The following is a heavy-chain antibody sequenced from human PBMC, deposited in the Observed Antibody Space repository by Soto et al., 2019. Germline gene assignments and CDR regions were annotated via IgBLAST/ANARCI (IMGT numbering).Heavy chain of an antibody. CDR3: ARSATHASGVAAARFDY. Sequence: SETLSLTCTVSGGSISSYYWSWIRQPAGKGLEWIGRIYTSGSTNYNPSLKSRVTMSVDTSKNQFSLKLSSVTAADTAVYYCARSATHASGVAAARFDYWGQGTLVTVSS. CDR2: IYTSGST. CDR1: GGSISSYY. J-gene: IGHJ4*02. D-gene: IGHD6-13*01. V-gene: IGHV4-4*07.